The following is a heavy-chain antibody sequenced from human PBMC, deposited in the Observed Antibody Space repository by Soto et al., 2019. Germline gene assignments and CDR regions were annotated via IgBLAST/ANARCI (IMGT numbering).Heavy chain of an antibody. V-gene: IGHV3-23*01. Sequence: PGGSLRLSCAVSGFRFRDYWMSWVRQAPGKGLEWVSGISVSGANKYYADAVKGRFTISRDNPKNTLYLQMNNLRAEDTAVYYCADGGEWSFNFVYWGQGTQVTVSS. J-gene: IGHJ4*02. CDR1: GFRFRDYW. CDR2: ISVSGANK. D-gene: IGHD3-3*01. CDR3: ADGGEWSFNFVY.